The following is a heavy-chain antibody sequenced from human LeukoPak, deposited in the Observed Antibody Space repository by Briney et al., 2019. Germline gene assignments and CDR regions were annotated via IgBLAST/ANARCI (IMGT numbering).Heavy chain of an antibody. V-gene: IGHV3-21*01. J-gene: IGHJ4*02. CDR3: AREIVVVPAAMFDY. CDR1: GFTFSSYS. D-gene: IGHD2-2*01. CDR2: ISSSSSYI. Sequence: GGSLRLSCAASGFTFSSYSMNWARQAPGKGLEWVSSISSSSSYIYYADSVKGRFTISRDNAKNSLYLQMNSLRAEDTAVYYCAREIVVVPAAMFDYWGQGTLVTVSS.